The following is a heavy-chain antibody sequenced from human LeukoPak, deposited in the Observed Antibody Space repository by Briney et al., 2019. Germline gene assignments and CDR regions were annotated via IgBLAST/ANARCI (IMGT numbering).Heavy chain of an antibody. V-gene: IGHV4-59*01. CDR3: ASALYGDYRLK. Sequence: SETLSLTCTVSGGSISSYYWSWIRQPPEKGLEWIGYIYYSGSTNYNPSLKSRVSISVDTSKNQFSLKLSSVTAADTAVYYCASALYGDYRLKWGQGTLVTVSS. CDR1: GGSISSYY. D-gene: IGHD4-17*01. CDR2: IYYSGST. J-gene: IGHJ4*02.